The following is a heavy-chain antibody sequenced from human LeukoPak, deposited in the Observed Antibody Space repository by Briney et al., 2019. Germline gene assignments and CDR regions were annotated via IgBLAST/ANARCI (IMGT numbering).Heavy chain of an antibody. Sequence: GGSLRLSCAASGFTFDDYAMHWVRQAPGKGLEWVSGISWNSGSIGYADSVKGRFTISRDNAKNSLYLQMNSLRAEDMALYYCAKDISSSINLYYFDYWGQGTLVTVSS. CDR2: ISWNSGSI. CDR3: AKDISSSINLYYFDY. J-gene: IGHJ4*02. D-gene: IGHD6-6*01. CDR1: GFTFDDYA. V-gene: IGHV3-9*03.